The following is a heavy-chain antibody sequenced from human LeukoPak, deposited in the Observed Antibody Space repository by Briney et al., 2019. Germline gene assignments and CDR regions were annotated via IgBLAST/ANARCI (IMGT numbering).Heavy chain of an antibody. CDR3: ARERDDTVTTGF. CDR1: GGTFSSYA. Sequence: SVKVSCKASGGTFSSYAISWVRQAPGQGLEWMGRIIPIFGTANYAQKFQGRVTITTDESTSTAYMELSSLRSEDTAVYYCARERDDTVTTGFWGQGTLVTVSS. CDR2: IIPIFGTA. V-gene: IGHV1-69*05. J-gene: IGHJ4*02. D-gene: IGHD4-17*01.